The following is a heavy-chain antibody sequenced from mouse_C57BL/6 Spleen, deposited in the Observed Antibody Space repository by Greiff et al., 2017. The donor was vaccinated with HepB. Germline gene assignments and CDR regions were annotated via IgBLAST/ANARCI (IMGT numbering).Heavy chain of an antibody. V-gene: IGHV5-17*01. CDR1: GFTFSDYG. D-gene: IGHD1-1*01. J-gene: IGHJ3*01. Sequence: EVQRVESGGGLVKPGGSLKLSCAASGFTFSDYGMHWVRQAPEKGLEWVAYISSGSSTIYYADTVKGRFTISRDNAKNTLFLQMTSLRSEDTAMYYCARNYGSSYGAYWGQGTLVTVSA. CDR2: ISSGSSTI. CDR3: ARNYGSSYGAY.